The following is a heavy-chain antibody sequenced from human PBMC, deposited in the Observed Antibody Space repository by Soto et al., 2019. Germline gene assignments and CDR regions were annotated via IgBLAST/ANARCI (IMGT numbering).Heavy chain of an antibody. Sequence: GGSLRLSCAASGFTFSSYGMHWVRQAPGKGLEWVAVISYDGSNKYYADSVKGRFTISRDNSKNTLYLQMNSLRAEDTAVYYCAKAFNYGDYVMYYYYYYMDVWGKGTTVTVSS. CDR2: ISYDGSNK. J-gene: IGHJ6*03. V-gene: IGHV3-30*18. D-gene: IGHD4-17*01. CDR1: GFTFSSYG. CDR3: AKAFNYGDYVMYYYYYYMDV.